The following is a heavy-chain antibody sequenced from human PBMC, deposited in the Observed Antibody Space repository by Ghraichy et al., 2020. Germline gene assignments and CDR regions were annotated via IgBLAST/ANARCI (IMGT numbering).Heavy chain of an antibody. CDR3: ARDHTYYDILTGYYRLGWAFDI. CDR2: IWYDGSNK. V-gene: IGHV3-33*01. J-gene: IGHJ3*02. D-gene: IGHD3-9*01. Sequence: GGSLRLSCAASGFTFSSYGMHWVRQAPGKGLEWVAVIWYDGSNKYYADSVKGRFTISRDNSKNTLYLQMNSLRAEDTAVYYCARDHTYYDILTGYYRLGWAFDIWGQGTMVTVSS. CDR1: GFTFSSYG.